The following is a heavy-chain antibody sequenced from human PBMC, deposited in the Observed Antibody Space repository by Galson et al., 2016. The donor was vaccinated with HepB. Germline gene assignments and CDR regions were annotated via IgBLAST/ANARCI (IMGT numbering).Heavy chain of an antibody. J-gene: IGHJ4*02. D-gene: IGHD3-16*01. V-gene: IGHV3-23*01. CDR3: GKHGGFDY. CDR2: ITGSGATT. Sequence: SLRLSCAASGFSFSISGMSWVRQTPGRGLEWVSGITGSGATTHYAESGKGRFTISRDNSKNTLYLDMNSRRAGDTAVYYCGKHGGFDYWGQGALVTVSS. CDR1: GFSFSISG.